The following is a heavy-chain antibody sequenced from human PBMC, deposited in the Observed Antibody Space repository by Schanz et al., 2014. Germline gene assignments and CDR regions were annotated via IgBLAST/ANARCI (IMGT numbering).Heavy chain of an antibody. CDR2: MSYDGSIK. Sequence: VQLLESGGGLVQPGGSLRLSCAASGFTFSSYGMHWVRQAPGKGLEWVAAMSYDGSIKYYGDSVKGRFTISRDNSKNTLYLHMNTLRSEDTAVYYCARDRGYCSGGSCLAFDYWGQGTLVTVSS. CDR1: GFTFSSYG. V-gene: IGHV3-30*03. CDR3: ARDRGYCSGGSCLAFDY. J-gene: IGHJ4*02. D-gene: IGHD2-15*01.